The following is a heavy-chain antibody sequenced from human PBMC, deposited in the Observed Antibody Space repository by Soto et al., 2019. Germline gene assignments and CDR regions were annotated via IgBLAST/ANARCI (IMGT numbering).Heavy chain of an antibody. Sequence: SVKVSCKASGGTFSSYAISWVRQAPGQGLEWMGGIIPIFGTANYAQKFQGRVTITADESTSTAYMELSSLRSEDTAVYYCAIAIVGANWFDPWGQGTLVTVSS. CDR3: AIAIVGANWFDP. D-gene: IGHD1-26*01. V-gene: IGHV1-69*13. CDR2: IIPIFGTA. J-gene: IGHJ5*02. CDR1: GGTFSSYA.